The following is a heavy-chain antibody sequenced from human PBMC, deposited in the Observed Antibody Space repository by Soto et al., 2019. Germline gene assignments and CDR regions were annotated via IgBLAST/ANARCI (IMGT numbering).Heavy chain of an antibody. CDR2: ISGSGGST. CDR1: GVAISSYA. D-gene: IGHD6-19*01. J-gene: IGHJ5*02. V-gene: IGHV3-23*01. Sequence: VGSLRLSCAASGVAISSYAMSCVRGGPGKGLDWVSAISGSGGSTYYADTVKGRFTSSRDNSKNTLYLQMNSLRAEDTAVYYSAKDLVSGGYSSGWYSAPSDHWGQGTLVTVSS. CDR3: AKDLVSGGYSSGWYSAPSDH.